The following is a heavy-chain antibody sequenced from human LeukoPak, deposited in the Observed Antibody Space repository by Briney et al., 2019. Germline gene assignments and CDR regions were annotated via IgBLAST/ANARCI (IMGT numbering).Heavy chain of an antibody. V-gene: IGHV1-2*02. CDR3: AGDEHSHDYVWGSGLSFDY. D-gene: IGHD3-16*01. CDR1: GYTFTGYY. CDR2: INPNSGGT. Sequence: EASVKVSCKASGYTFTGYYMHWVRQAPGQGLEWMGWINPNSGGTNYAQKFQGRVTMTRDTSISTAYMELSRLRSDDTAVYYCAGDEHSHDYVWGSGLSFDYWGQGTLVTVSS. J-gene: IGHJ4*02.